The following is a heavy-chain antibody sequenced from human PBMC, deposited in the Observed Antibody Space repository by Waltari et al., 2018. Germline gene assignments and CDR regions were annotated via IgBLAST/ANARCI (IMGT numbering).Heavy chain of an antibody. CDR1: GFTFANYA. V-gene: IGHV3-23*04. Sequence: EVQLVESGGGLVQPGGSLRLSCAASGFTFANYAMSWVRQAPGKGLEWLLTIGKGDGGTYYTGTVKGRFTNSRDNSQNMLYLQMNSLRDEDTAVYYCAIVIQWWFPGNMNVWGQGTTVTVSS. CDR3: AIVIQWWFPGNMNV. CDR2: IGKGDGGT. J-gene: IGHJ6*02. D-gene: IGHD2-15*01.